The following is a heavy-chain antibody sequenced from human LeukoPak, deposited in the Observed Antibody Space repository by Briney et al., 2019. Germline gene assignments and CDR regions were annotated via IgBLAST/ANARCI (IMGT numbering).Heavy chain of an antibody. Sequence: GGSLRLSCAASGFTFSYYTMNWVRQAPGKGLEWVSSISSGSSSIYYADSVKGRFTISRDNSKNTLYLQMNSLRAEDTAVYYCANVHYDSSGYYRWGQGTLVTVSS. CDR1: GFTFSYYT. CDR3: ANVHYDSSGYYR. V-gene: IGHV3-21*04. J-gene: IGHJ4*02. CDR2: ISSGSSSI. D-gene: IGHD3-22*01.